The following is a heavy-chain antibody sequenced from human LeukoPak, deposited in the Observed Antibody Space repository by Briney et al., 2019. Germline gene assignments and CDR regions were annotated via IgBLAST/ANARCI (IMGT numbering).Heavy chain of an antibody. Sequence: GGCLRLSCAASGFTFSSYSMNWVRQAPGKGLEWVSSISSSSSYMYYTDSVKGRFTISRDNAKNSLYLQMNSLRAEDTAVYYCARALSYGSGSYQADYWGQGTLVTVSS. V-gene: IGHV3-21*01. D-gene: IGHD3-10*01. CDR1: GFTFSSYS. CDR2: ISSSSSYM. J-gene: IGHJ4*02. CDR3: ARALSYGSGSYQADY.